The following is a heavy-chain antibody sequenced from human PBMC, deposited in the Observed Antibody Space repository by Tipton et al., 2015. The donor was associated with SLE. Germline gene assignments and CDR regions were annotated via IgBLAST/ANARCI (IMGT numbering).Heavy chain of an antibody. CDR2: IYATGST. Sequence: TLSLTCTVSGDSISSGSYYWSWIRQPAGKGLEWIGRIYATGSTNYTPSLVSRVTISVDTSKNQFSLKLTSVTAADTAVYYCARNPAEAGTVDSWGQGTLVTVSS. CDR3: ARNPAEAGTVDS. V-gene: IGHV4-61*02. CDR1: GDSISSGSYY. J-gene: IGHJ4*02. D-gene: IGHD6-13*01.